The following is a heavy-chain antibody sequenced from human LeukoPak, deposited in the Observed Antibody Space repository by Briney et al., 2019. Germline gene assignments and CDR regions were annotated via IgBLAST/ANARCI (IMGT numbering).Heavy chain of an antibody. CDR2: ISAYNGNT. Sequence: ASVKVSCKASGYTFTSYGISWVRQAPGQGLEWMGWISAYNGNTNYAQKLQGRVTMTTDTSTSTAYMELRSLRSDDTAVYYCARDPLTYYYDSSGYYYLYWGQGTLVTVSS. V-gene: IGHV1-18*01. CDR1: GYTFTSYG. D-gene: IGHD3-22*01. CDR3: ARDPLTYYYDSSGYYYLY. J-gene: IGHJ4*02.